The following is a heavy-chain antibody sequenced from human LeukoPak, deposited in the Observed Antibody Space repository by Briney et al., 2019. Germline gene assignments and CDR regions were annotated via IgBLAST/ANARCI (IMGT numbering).Heavy chain of an antibody. CDR2: ISSSGSTM. D-gene: IGHD5-18*01. CDR3: ARDLSGIAGYTYGRGIDY. CDR1: GFTFRSYE. V-gene: IGHV3-48*03. J-gene: IGHJ4*02. Sequence: GGSLRLSCVASGFTFRSYEMNWVRQAPGKGLEWVSYISSSGSTMYYADSVKGRFTISRDNAKNSLYLQMNSLRAEDTAVYYCARDLSGIAGYTYGRGIDYWGQGTLVTVSS.